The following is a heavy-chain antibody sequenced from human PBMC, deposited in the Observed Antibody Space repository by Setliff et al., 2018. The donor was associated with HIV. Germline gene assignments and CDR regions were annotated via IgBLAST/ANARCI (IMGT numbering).Heavy chain of an antibody. CDR2: IRNKAYAGTT. CDR1: GFIFGDYS. J-gene: IGHJ4*02. CDR3: TRDGAYHNFWSGYFFVY. Sequence: PGGSLRLSCTASGFIFGDYSMTWVRQAPGKGLEWIGFIRNKAYAGTTEYVASVKGRFTISRDDSKNTTYLQMNSLRTEDTAIYYCTRDGAYHNFWSGYFFVYWGPGALVTVSS. D-gene: IGHD3-3*01. V-gene: IGHV3-49*04.